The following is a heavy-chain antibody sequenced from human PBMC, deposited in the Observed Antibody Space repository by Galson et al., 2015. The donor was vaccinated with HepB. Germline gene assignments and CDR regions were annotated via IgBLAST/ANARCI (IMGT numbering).Heavy chain of an antibody. CDR1: GYTFSSNW. CDR3: ARDKGGKDD. D-gene: IGHD3-16*01. V-gene: IGHV3-7*03. J-gene: IGHJ4*02. CDR2: INADGSAQ. Sequence: SLRLSCAASGYTFSSNWMSWVRQAPGKGLEWVANINADGSAQFYVDSLKGRFTISRDNAKNALYLQMNSLRAEDTAVYYCARDKGGKDDWGQGSLVTVSS.